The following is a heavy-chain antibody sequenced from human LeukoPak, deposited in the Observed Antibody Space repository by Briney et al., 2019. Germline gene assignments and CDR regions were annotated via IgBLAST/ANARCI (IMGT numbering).Heavy chain of an antibody. CDR3: ARGYCSGGSCWYFDH. Sequence: GGSLRLSCAASGFTFDDYGMSWIRQGPGKGLEWVSGINWNGGSIGSADSVKGRFTISRDNAKNSLFLQMNSLRAEDTALYYCARGYCSGGSCWYFDHWGQGTLVTVSS. J-gene: IGHJ4*02. CDR2: INWNGGSI. CDR1: GFTFDDYG. D-gene: IGHD2-15*01. V-gene: IGHV3-20*04.